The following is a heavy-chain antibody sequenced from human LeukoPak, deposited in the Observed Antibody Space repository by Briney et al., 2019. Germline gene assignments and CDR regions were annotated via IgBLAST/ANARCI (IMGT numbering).Heavy chain of an antibody. CDR1: GGTFSSYA. CDR2: IIPIFGTA. J-gene: IGHJ4*02. V-gene: IGHV1-69*06. CDR3: ARDNRDYYGSGSYHDYFDY. D-gene: IGHD3-10*01. Sequence: ASVKVSCKASGGTFSSYAISWVRQAPGQGLEWMGGIIPIFGTANYAQKLQGRVTITADKSTSTAYMELSSLRSEDTAVYYCARDNRDYYGSGSYHDYFDYWGQGTLVTVSS.